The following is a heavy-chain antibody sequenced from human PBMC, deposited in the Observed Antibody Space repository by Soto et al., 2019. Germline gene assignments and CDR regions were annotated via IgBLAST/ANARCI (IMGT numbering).Heavy chain of an antibody. CDR2: FSPIFGTA. CDR3: ARGVTCWSFPPFEL. D-gene: IGHD1-26*01. J-gene: IGHJ4*02. Sequence: QVQLVQSGAEVKKPGSSVKISCKASGDTFSSYSFSWVRQAPGQGFEWMGGFSPIFGTANYAQNFLVRVTITADELTSTVYLELSRLRSEDTAVYFCARGVTCWSFPPFELWGQGTLVNVFS. V-gene: IGHV1-69*12. CDR1: GDTFSSYS.